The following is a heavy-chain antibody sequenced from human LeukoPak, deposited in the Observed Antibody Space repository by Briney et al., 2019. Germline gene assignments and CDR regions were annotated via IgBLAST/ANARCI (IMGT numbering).Heavy chain of an antibody. J-gene: IGHJ5*02. CDR1: GYTFTGYY. CDR3: ARDLFLSTVVPANWFDP. D-gene: IGHD2-2*01. V-gene: IGHV1-2*02. Sequence: GASVKVSCKASGYTFTGYYMHWVRQAPGQGLEWMGWINPNSGGTNYAQKFQGRVTMTRDTSISTAYMELSRLRSDDTAVYYCARDLFLSTVVPANWFDPWGQGTLVTVSS. CDR2: INPNSGGT.